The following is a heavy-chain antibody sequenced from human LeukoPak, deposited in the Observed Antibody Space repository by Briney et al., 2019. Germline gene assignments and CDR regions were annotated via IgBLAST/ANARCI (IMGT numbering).Heavy chain of an antibody. CDR3: ARHGSEGGATHLDY. J-gene: IGHJ4*02. Sequence: SETLSLTCTVSGASISSYSWSWIRQPAGKGLEWIGRIFPSGNTNYNPSLKSRVTMSVDTSKNQFSLKLSSVTAADAALYYCARHGSEGGATHLDYWGQGTLVTVSS. V-gene: IGHV4-4*07. CDR2: IFPSGNT. CDR1: GASISSYS. D-gene: IGHD1-26*01.